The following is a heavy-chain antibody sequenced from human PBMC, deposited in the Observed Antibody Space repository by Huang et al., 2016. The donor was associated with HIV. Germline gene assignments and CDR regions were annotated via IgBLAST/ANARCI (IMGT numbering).Heavy chain of an antibody. Sequence: QMRFQESGPGLVKPSGTLSLTCNVSGGSINTGRYYWGWIRQPPGKGLEWVGSLYYTGKMHYEPSLKGRPTMSADTYKNQFALNLSSVTAADTAIYYCARNHDFWRGRMFAISYFDVWGRGTLVTVAS. J-gene: IGHJ2*01. V-gene: IGHV4-39*01. CDR1: GGSINTGRYY. CDR3: ARNHDFWRGRMFAISYFDV. CDR2: LYYTGKM. D-gene: IGHD3-3*01.